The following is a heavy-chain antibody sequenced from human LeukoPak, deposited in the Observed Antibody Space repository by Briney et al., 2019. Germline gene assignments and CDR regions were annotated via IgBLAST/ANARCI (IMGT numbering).Heavy chain of an antibody. D-gene: IGHD2-21*02. CDR1: GFTFSSYA. J-gene: IGHJ4*02. CDR3: VKGDEIDY. Sequence: GGSLRLSCAASGFTFSSYAMHWVRQAPGKGLEWVAVISYDGSNKCYADSVKARFTISRDNSKTTLYLQMNSLTPEDTAVYYCVKGDEIDYWGQGTRVTVSS. CDR2: ISYDGSNK. V-gene: IGHV3-30*04.